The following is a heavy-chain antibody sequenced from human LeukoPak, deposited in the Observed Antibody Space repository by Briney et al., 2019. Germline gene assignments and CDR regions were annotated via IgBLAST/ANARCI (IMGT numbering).Heavy chain of an antibody. CDR2: ISSMGSST. CDR1: GFTFEASA. J-gene: IGHJ4*02. V-gene: IGHV3-23*01. D-gene: IGHD4-17*01. CDR3: ARGTVTTCDY. Sequence: GGSLRLSCAASGFTFEASAMRWVRQAPGKGLKWVSGISSMGSSTYYSDSVKGRFTISRDNSKNTLYLQMNSLRADDTAVYYCARGTVTTCDYWGQGTLVTVSS.